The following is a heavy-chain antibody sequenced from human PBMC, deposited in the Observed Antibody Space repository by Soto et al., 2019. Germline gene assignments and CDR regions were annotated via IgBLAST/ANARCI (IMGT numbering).Heavy chain of an antibody. CDR3: ARDMGFGPSDY. J-gene: IGHJ4*02. CDR2: INAGNGNT. Sequence: QVQLVQSGAEVKKPGASVKVSCKASGYTFTSYAIYWVRQAPGQRLEWMGWINAGNGNTKYSQKFQGRVTSTRDTSPSTAYMELSSLRSEDTAVYYCARDMGFGPSDYWGQGTLVTVSS. D-gene: IGHD3-10*01. CDR1: GYTFTSYA. V-gene: IGHV1-3*01.